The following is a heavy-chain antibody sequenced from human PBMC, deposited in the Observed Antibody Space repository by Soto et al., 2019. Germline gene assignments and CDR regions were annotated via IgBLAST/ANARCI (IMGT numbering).Heavy chain of an antibody. J-gene: IGHJ6*02. CDR3: ARGGADYYGSGSYYPYYYGMDV. D-gene: IGHD3-10*01. CDR2: TRNKANSYTT. V-gene: IGHV3-72*01. Sequence: EVQLVESGGGLVQPGGSLRLSCAASGFTFSDHYMDWVRQAPGKGLEWVGRTRNKANSYTTEYAASVKGRFTISRDDSKNXQYXQXXSLKTEDTAVYYCARGGADYYGSGSYYPYYYGMDVWGQGTTVTVSS. CDR1: GFTFSDHY.